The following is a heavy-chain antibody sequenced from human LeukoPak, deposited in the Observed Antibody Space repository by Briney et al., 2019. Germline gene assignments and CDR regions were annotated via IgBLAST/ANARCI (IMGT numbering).Heavy chain of an antibody. CDR2: INPNSGGT. J-gene: IGHJ4*02. D-gene: IGHD4-17*01. V-gene: IGHV1-2*02. Sequence: GASVKVSCKASGYTFTAYYMHWVRQAPGQGLEWMGWINPNSGGTNYAQKFQGRVTMTRDTSLSTAYMELNRAKFDDTAVHYCTRALEVTPVTTLGYWGQGNLVTVSS. CDR3: TRALEVTPVTTLGY. CDR1: GYTFTAYY.